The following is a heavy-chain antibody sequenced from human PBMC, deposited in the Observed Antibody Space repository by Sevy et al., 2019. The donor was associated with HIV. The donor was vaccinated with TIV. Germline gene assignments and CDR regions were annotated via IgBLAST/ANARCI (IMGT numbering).Heavy chain of an antibody. D-gene: IGHD6-13*01. CDR3: AKEGGYSSSWSPLDY. CDR1: GFTFSSYA. V-gene: IGHV3-23*01. J-gene: IGHJ4*02. Sequence: GGSLRLSCAASGFTFSSYAMSWVRQAPGKGLEWVSAISGSGGSTYYADSVKGRFTISRDNSKNTLYLQMNSLGAEDTAVYYCAKEGGYSSSWSPLDYWGQGTLVTVSS. CDR2: ISGSGGST.